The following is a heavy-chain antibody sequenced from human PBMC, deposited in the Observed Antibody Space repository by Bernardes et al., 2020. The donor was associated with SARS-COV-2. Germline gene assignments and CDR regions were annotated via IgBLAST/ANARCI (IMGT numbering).Heavy chain of an antibody. J-gene: IGHJ4*02. D-gene: IGHD3-22*01. Sequence: GALRLSCAASGFTFSSYGMHWVRQAPGKGLEWVAVISYDGSNKYYADSVKGRFTISRDNSKNTLYLQMNSLRAEDTAVYYCAKDVNDYYDSSGYYSSLIDYWGQGTLVTVSS. CDR3: AKDVNDYYDSSGYYSSLIDY. V-gene: IGHV3-30*18. CDR2: ISYDGSNK. CDR1: GFTFSSYG.